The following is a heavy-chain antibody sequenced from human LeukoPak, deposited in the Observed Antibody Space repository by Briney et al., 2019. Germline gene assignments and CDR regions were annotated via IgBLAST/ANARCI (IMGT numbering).Heavy chain of an antibody. D-gene: IGHD3-22*01. J-gene: IGHJ3*02. CDR1: GGSISSSSYY. V-gene: IGHV4-39*01. CDR3: ARRGISDITMIVRGAFDI. CDR2: IYYSGST. Sequence: PSETLSLTCTVSGGSISSSSYYWGWIRQPPGKGLEWIGSIYYSGSTYYNPSLKSRVTISVDTSKNQFSLKLSSVTAADTAVYYCARRGISDITMIVRGAFDIWGQGTMVTVSS.